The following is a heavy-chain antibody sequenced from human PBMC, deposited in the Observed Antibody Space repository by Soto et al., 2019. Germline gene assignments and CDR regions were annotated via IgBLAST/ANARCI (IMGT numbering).Heavy chain of an antibody. J-gene: IGHJ3*02. Sequence: XESLKLSWKCSGNSFTSYWSGLVLQMPGKGLEWMGIIYPGDSDTRYSPSFQGQVTISADKSISTAYLQWSSLKASDTAMYYCARQATIDAFDIWGQGTMVTVSS. D-gene: IGHD5-12*01. CDR3: ARQATIDAFDI. CDR1: GNSFTSYW. V-gene: IGHV5-51*01. CDR2: IYPGDSDT.